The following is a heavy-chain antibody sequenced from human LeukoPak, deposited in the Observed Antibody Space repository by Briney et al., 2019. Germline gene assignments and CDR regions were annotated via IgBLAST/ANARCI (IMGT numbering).Heavy chain of an antibody. CDR1: GFTFSSYS. D-gene: IGHD4-17*01. J-gene: IGHJ3*02. CDR3: ARDRNTVTHWGAAFDT. V-gene: IGHV3-48*01. CDR2: ISSSSSTI. Sequence: GGSLRLSCAASGFTFSSYSMNWVRQAPGKGLEWVSYISSSSSTIHYADSVKGRFTISRGNAKNSLYLQMNSLRAEDTAVYYCARDRNTVTHWGAAFDTWGQGTMVTVSS.